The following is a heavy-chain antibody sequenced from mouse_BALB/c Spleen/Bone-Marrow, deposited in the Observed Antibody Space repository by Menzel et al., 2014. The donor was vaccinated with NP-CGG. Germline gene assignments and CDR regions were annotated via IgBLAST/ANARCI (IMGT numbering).Heavy chain of an antibody. CDR3: ARPLYDGYYVAY. CDR1: GFTFSDYY. J-gene: IGHJ3*01. D-gene: IGHD2-3*01. CDR2: ISNGGGST. Sequence: DVKLVESGGGLVQPGGSLKLSCATSGFTFSDYYMYWVRQTPEKRLEWVAYISNGGGSTYYPDTVKGRFTISRDNAKNTLYPQMSRLKSEDTAMYYCARPLYDGYYVAYWGQGTLVTVSA. V-gene: IGHV5-12*02.